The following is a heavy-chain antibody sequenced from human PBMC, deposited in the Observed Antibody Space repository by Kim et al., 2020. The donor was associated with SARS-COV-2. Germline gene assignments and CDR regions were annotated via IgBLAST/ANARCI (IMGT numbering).Heavy chain of an antibody. D-gene: IGHD2-15*01. CDR1: GGSVNSSSYY. CDR3: ARPSHPLSGGGFDI. V-gene: IGHV4-61*01. J-gene: IGHJ3*02. CDR2: IYYSGST. Sequence: SETLSLTCTVSGGSVNSSSYYWSWIRQPPGKPLEWSGYIYYSGSTNYNASHKSRVTISVDTAKNQLSLNLSSVTAADAAVVYCARPSHPLSGGGFDIWG.